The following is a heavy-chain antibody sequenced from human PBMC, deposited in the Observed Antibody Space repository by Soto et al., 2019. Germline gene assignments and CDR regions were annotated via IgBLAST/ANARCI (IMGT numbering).Heavy chain of an antibody. CDR2: IIPIFGTA. J-gene: IGHJ6*02. CDR1: GGTFSSYA. CDR3: ARSMVRGVMLYYYYGMDV. D-gene: IGHD3-10*01. V-gene: IGHV1-69*13. Sequence: ASVKVSCKASGGTFSSYAISWVRQAPGQGLEWMGGIIPIFGTANYAQKFQGRVTITADESTSTAYMELSSLRSEDTAVYYCARSMVRGVMLYYYYGMDVWGQGTTVTVSS.